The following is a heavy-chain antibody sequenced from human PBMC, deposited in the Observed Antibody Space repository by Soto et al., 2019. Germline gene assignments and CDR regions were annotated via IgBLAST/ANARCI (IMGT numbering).Heavy chain of an antibody. V-gene: IGHV5-51*01. Sequence: ESLKIFCQGSGYSFTSYWIGWVRQMPGKGLEWMGIIYPGDSDTRYSPSFQGQVTISADKSISTAYLQMNSLRAEDTAVYYCARNLNYDILTGYDYWGQGTLVTVSS. D-gene: IGHD3-9*01. CDR2: IYPGDSDT. CDR3: ARNLNYDILTGYDY. CDR1: GYSFTSYW. J-gene: IGHJ4*02.